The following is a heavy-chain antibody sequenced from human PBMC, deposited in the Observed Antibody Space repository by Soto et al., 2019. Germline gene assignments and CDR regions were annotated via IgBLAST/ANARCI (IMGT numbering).Heavy chain of an antibody. Sequence: ASVKVSCKASGGTFSSYAISWVRQAPGQGLEWMGGIIPIFGTANYAQKFQGRVTITADESTSTAYMELSSLRSEGTAVYYCARGYCSGGSCYGYYGMDVWGQGTTVTVSS. CDR1: GGTFSSYA. J-gene: IGHJ6*02. D-gene: IGHD2-15*01. CDR3: ARGYCSGGSCYGYYGMDV. V-gene: IGHV1-69*13. CDR2: IIPIFGTA.